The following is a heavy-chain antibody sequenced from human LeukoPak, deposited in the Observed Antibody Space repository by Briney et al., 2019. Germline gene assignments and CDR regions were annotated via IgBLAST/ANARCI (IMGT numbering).Heavy chain of an antibody. CDR3: TTYGDYEGLIDY. V-gene: IGHV3-15*01. J-gene: IGHJ4*02. CDR2: IKSKTDGGTT. D-gene: IGHD4-17*01. CDR1: GFTFSNVW. Sequence: GGSLRLSCAASGFTFSNVWMSWVRQAPGKGLEWVGRIKSKTDGGTTDYAAPVKGRFTISRDDSKNTMYLQMNSLKTEDTAVYYCTTYGDYEGLIDYWGQGTLVTVSS.